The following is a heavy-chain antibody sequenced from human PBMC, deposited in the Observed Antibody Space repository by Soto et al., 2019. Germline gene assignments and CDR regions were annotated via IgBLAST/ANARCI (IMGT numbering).Heavy chain of an antibody. J-gene: IGHJ4*02. D-gene: IGHD1-26*01. CDR1: GFTFSSYG. Sequence: PGESLRLSCAASGFTFSSYGMHWVRQAPGKGLEWVAVISYDGSNKYYADSVKGRFTISRDNSKNTLYLQMNSLRAEDTAVYYCAKAFTSGSSTDYWGQGTLVTVSS. CDR3: AKAFTSGSSTDY. CDR2: ISYDGSNK. V-gene: IGHV3-30*18.